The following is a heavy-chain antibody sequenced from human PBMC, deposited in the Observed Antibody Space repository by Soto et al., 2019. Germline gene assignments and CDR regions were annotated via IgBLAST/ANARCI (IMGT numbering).Heavy chain of an antibody. V-gene: IGHV3-30*18. CDR1: GFTFSSYG. CDR2: ISYDGSNK. J-gene: IGHJ4*02. D-gene: IGHD6-13*01. Sequence: GGSLRLSCAASGFTFSSYGMHWVRQAPGKGLEWVAVISYDGSNKYYADSVKGRFTISRDNSKNTLYLQMNSLRAEDTAVYYCAKDLIRLAPIAAAGNENYLDYWGQGTLVTVSS. CDR3: AKDLIRLAPIAAAGNENYLDY.